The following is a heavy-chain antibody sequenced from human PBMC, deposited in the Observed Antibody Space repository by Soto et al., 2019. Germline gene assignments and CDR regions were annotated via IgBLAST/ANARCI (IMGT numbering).Heavy chain of an antibody. CDR2: IIPMFDIA. D-gene: IGHD6-13*01. CDR3: TLGSWSAEVVDN. V-gene: IGHV1-69*02. J-gene: IGHJ3*02. Sequence: QVQLVQSGVEVKKPGSSVKVSCKAAGGSFSIYTVFWVRQAPGQGLEWMGRIIPMFDIAKYAQNFQGRVTFNADKFTHTAYMEMLNLRSDDTAVYYCTLGSWSAEVVDNWGQGTLVTVSS. CDR1: GGSFSIYT.